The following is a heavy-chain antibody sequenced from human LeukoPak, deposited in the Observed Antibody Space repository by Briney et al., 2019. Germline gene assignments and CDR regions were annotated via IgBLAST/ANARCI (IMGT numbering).Heavy chain of an antibody. CDR3: ARLGYDFWSGFIFGAFDI. CDR1: GYTFTSYG. J-gene: IGHJ3*02. CDR2: ISAYNGNT. Sequence: GASVKVSCKASGYTFTSYGISWVRQPPGQGLEWMGWISAYNGNTNYAQKLQGRVTMTTDTSTSTAYMELRSLRSDDTAVYYCARLGYDFWSGFIFGAFDIWGQGTMVTVSS. D-gene: IGHD3-3*01. V-gene: IGHV1-18*01.